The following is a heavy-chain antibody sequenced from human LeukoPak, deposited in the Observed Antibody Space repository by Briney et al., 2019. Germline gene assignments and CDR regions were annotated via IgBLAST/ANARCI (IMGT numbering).Heavy chain of an antibody. V-gene: IGHV4-59*01. CDR2: IYYSGST. Sequence: SETLSLTCTVSGGSISSYYWSWIRQPPGKGLEWIGYIYYSGSTNYNPSLKSRVTISVDTSKNQFSLKLSSVTAAGTAVYYCAGGYCSGGSCYFYDYWGQGTLVTVSS. J-gene: IGHJ4*02. CDR3: AGGYCSGGSCYFYDY. D-gene: IGHD2-15*01. CDR1: GGSISSYY.